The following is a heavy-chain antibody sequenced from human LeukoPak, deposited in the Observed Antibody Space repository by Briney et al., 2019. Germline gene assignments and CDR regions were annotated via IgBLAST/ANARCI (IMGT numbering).Heavy chain of an antibody. D-gene: IGHD4-17*01. Sequence: SETLSLTCAVYGGSFSGYYWNWIRQPPGKGLEWIGEINHSGNTNYNPSLKSRVTISVDTSKNQFSLKLSSVTAADTAVYYCARHTVTTSPFFDPWGQGTLVTVSS. J-gene: IGHJ5*02. CDR1: GGSFSGYY. CDR3: ARHTVTTSPFFDP. CDR2: INHSGNT. V-gene: IGHV4-34*01.